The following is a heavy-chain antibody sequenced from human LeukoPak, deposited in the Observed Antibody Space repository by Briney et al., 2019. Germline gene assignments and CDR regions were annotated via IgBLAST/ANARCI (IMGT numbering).Heavy chain of an antibody. CDR2: ISSSGSTL. CDR3: SRRRYNWNAIDY. CDR1: GFTFSDYY. Sequence: GGSLRLSCAASGFTFSDYYMSWIRQAPGKGLEWVSYISSSGSTLYYADSVKGRITISRDNAKNSLYLQMNSLRAEDTAVYYCSRRRYNWNAIDYWGQGTLVTVSS. V-gene: IGHV3-11*01. D-gene: IGHD1-20*01. J-gene: IGHJ4*02.